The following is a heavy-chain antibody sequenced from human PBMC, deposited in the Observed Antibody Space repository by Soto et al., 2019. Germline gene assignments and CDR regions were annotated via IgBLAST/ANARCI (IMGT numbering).Heavy chain of an antibody. Sequence: SETLSLTCIVSGGSVNSSNWWRWVRQPPGKGLEWIGEIYHSGSTTYNPSLKSRATISVDKSENQFSLRLKSVTAADTAVYYCASVGSDYDNSGYYLPWGPGTLVTVSS. D-gene: IGHD3-22*01. V-gene: IGHV4-4*02. J-gene: IGHJ5*02. CDR3: ASVGSDYDNSGYYLP. CDR1: GGSVNSSNW. CDR2: IYHSGST.